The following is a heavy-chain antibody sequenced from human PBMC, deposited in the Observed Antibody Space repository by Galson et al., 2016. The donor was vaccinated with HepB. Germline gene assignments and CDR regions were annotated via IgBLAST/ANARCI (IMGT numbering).Heavy chain of an antibody. D-gene: IGHD3-16*01. Sequence: SLRLSCAASSFSFSTYGMHWVRQAPGKGLEWVAVIWHDGSNKQYADSVKGRFTISRDNSKSTLNLHMNSLRVEDTAVYYCAREIQGRLYYFDYWGQGTLVTVSS. CDR1: SFSFSTYG. CDR3: AREIQGRLYYFDY. CDR2: IWHDGSNK. V-gene: IGHV3-33*01. J-gene: IGHJ4*02.